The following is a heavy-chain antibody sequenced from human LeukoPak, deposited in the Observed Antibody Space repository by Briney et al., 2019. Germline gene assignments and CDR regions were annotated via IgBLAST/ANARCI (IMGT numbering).Heavy chain of an antibody. CDR3: ARAAGRDTTSGLDFDY. V-gene: IGHV4-4*07. Sequence: SETLSLTCTVSGGSISSYYGSWIRQPAGKGLEWIGRIYSSRSIYNPSLKSRVTMSVDTSKNQFSLKLSSVTAADTAVYYCARAAGRDTTSGLDFDYWGQGILVTVSS. CDR1: GGSISSYY. J-gene: IGHJ4*02. CDR2: IYSSRS. D-gene: IGHD1-26*01.